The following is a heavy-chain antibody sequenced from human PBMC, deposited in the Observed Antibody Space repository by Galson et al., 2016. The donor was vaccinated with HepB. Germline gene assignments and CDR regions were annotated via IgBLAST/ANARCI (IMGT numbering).Heavy chain of an antibody. Sequence: SLRLSCAASGFTFSSYWMGWVRQAPGKGLEWVAYIKEDGGEKNYVDSVKGRFTVSRDNAKNSLYLQMNSLRAEDTAIYYCARGHFGMDVWGQGTTVTVSS. J-gene: IGHJ6*02. CDR3: ARGHFGMDV. CDR1: GFTFSSYW. V-gene: IGHV3-7*03. CDR2: IKEDGGEK.